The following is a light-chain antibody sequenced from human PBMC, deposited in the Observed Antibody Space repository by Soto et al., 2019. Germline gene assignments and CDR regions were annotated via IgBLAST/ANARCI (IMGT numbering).Light chain of an antibody. J-gene: IGKJ5*01. V-gene: IGKV1-39*01. CDR1: QSISSF. Sequence: DIQMTQSPFSLSASVGDTIIITCRASQSISSFLTWYQQKPGKAPKLLIYDTSSLQSGVPSRFRGSGSGTDFTLTISSLQPEDFATYYCQQSYSPPITFGQGTRLEIK. CDR2: DTS. CDR3: QQSYSPPIT.